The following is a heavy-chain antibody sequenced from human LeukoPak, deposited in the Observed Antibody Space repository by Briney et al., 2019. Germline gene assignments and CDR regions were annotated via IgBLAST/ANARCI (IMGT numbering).Heavy chain of an antibody. CDR3: ARDSLGYSSSWSQFDFDY. V-gene: IGHV3-48*04. D-gene: IGHD6-13*01. Sequence: GGSLRLSCAASGFTFSSYSMNWVRQAPGKGLEWVSYISSSNSTIYYADSVKGRFTISRDNAKNSLYLQMNSLRAEDTAVYYCARDSLGYSSSWSQFDFDYWGQGTLVTVSS. CDR2: ISSSNSTI. CDR1: GFTFSSYS. J-gene: IGHJ4*02.